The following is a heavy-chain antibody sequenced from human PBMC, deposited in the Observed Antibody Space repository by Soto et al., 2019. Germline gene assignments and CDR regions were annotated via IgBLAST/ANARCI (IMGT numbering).Heavy chain of an antibody. CDR2: IIPIFGTA. V-gene: IGHV1-69*06. D-gene: IGHD3-22*01. Sequence: ASVNVSCKASGGTFSSYAISWVRQAPGQGLEWMGGIIPIFGTANYAQKFQGRVTITADKSTSTAYMELSSLRSEDTAVYYCAREWISSGGDAFDIWGQGTMVTVSS. CDR3: AREWISSGGDAFDI. J-gene: IGHJ3*02. CDR1: GGTFSSYA.